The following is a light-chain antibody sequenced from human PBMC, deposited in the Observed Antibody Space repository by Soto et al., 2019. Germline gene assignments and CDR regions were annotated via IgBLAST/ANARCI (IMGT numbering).Light chain of an antibody. Sequence: EIVLTQSPGTLSLSPGERATLSCRASQSVSSSYLAWYQHKPGQAPRLLIYGASSRATGIPDRFSGNGSGKDFTLTISRVEPEDFAVYCCQQYGRSPHTFGQGTKREIK. V-gene: IGKV3-20*01. CDR2: GAS. J-gene: IGKJ2*01. CDR3: QQYGRSPHT. CDR1: QSVSSSY.